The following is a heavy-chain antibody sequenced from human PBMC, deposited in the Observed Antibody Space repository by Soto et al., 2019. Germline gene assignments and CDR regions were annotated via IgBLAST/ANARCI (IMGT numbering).Heavy chain of an antibody. J-gene: IGHJ4*02. V-gene: IGHV3-7*01. D-gene: IGHD1-26*01. CDR1: GFTFSSFW. CDR2: IKQDGSEK. CDR3: VRDRSGSYLEGFDY. Sequence: GGSLRLSCAASGFTFSSFWMTWFRQAPGKGLEWVANIKQDGSEKYYVDSVKGRFTISRDNARNSLLLEMKSLRSEDTAVYSCVRDRSGSYLEGFDYWGQGTLVTVSS.